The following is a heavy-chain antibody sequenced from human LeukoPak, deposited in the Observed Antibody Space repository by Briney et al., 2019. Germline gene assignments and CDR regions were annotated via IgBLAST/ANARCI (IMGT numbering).Heavy chain of an antibody. CDR2: IFRDDTT. J-gene: IGHJ4*02. CDR1: GFTVNTNY. D-gene: IGHD2-8*01. Sequence: PGGSLRLSCAASGFTVNTNYMSWVRQAPGKGLEWVSVIFRDDTTYYADSVKGRFTISRDNSKNTLYLQMNSLRADDTAVYYCARDNNGPAFWGQGTLVTVSS. CDR3: ARDNNGPAF. V-gene: IGHV3-53*01.